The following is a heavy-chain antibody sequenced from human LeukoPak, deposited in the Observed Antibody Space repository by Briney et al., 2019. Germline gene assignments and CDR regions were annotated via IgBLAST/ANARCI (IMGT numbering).Heavy chain of an antibody. CDR1: GGSLGSSNYY. D-gene: IGHD3-3*01. CDR3: AAENGNFWIGYHYFED. V-gene: IGHV4-39*01. CDR2: IYFDGNS. Sequence: SETLSLTCTVSGGSLGSSNYYWGWIRQPPGKDLEWIGTIYFDGNSFYNPSLKSRVTISIDMSKNQFSLKLSSVTAADTAIYYCAAENGNFWIGYHYFEDWGQGTLVSVSS. J-gene: IGHJ4*02.